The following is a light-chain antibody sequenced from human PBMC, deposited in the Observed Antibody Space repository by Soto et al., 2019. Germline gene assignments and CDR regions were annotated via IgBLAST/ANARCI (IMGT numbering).Light chain of an antibody. Sequence: DIQMTQSPSSLSASVGDRVTITCQASQDINNFLSWYQQKPGKSPKLLIYDASTLQTGVPSRFSGSGSGTTFIFTISSLQAEDIATYYCQQYDYFPRTFGGGTKVDIK. CDR2: DAS. CDR3: QQYDYFPRT. J-gene: IGKJ4*01. CDR1: QDINNF. V-gene: IGKV1-33*01.